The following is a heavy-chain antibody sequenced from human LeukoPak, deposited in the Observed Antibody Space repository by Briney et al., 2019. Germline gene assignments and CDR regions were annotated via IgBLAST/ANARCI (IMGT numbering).Heavy chain of an antibody. V-gene: IGHV3-48*01. J-gene: IGHJ4*02. CDR3: ARDLGYCSSTNCPRPGGFDF. CDR2: ISSGSSTI. D-gene: IGHD2-2*01. Sequence: GGSLRLSCAASGFTFSRHSMNWVRQAPGKGLEWVSYISSGSSTIYYADSVKGRFTISRDNAKNSLYLQMNSLRAEDKAVYYCARDLGYCSSTNCPRPGGFDFWGQGTLVTASS. CDR1: GFTFSRHS.